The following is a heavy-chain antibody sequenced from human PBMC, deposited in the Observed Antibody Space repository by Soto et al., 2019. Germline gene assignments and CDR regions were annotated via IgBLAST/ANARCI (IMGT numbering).Heavy chain of an antibody. J-gene: IGHJ4*02. Sequence: QVQLVESGGGVVQPGRSLRLSCAASGFTFSSYGMHWVRQAPGKGLEWVAVISYDGSNKYYADSVKGRFTISRDNSKNTLYLQMNSLRAEDTAVYYCAKEYDYGDYRAFDYWGQGTLVTVSS. D-gene: IGHD4-17*01. CDR1: GFTFSSYG. CDR2: ISYDGSNK. V-gene: IGHV3-30*18. CDR3: AKEYDYGDYRAFDY.